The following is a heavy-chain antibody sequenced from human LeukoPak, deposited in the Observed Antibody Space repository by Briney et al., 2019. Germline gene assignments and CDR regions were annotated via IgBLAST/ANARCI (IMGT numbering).Heavy chain of an antibody. V-gene: IGHV1-69*01. CDR2: IIPIFGTA. D-gene: IGHD3-10*01. Sequence: ASVKVSCKASGGTFTSYAISWVRQAPGQGLEWMGGIIPIFGTANYAQKFQGRVTITADESTSTAYMELSSLRSEDTAVYYCARGFGELSFDYWGQGTLVTVSS. J-gene: IGHJ4*02. CDR1: GGTFTSYA. CDR3: ARGFGELSFDY.